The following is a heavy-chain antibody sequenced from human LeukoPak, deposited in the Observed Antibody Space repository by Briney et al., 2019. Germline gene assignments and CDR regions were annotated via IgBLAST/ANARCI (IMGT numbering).Heavy chain of an antibody. V-gene: IGHV4-59*01. Sequence: SETLSLTCTVSGGSINNYYWSWVRQPPGKGLEWIGEINHSGSTNYNPSLKSRVTISVDTSKNQFSLKLSSVTAADTAVYYCARSGYYSIDAFDIWGQGTMVTVSS. CDR2: INHSGST. D-gene: IGHD3-22*01. CDR3: ARSGYYSIDAFDI. CDR1: GGSINNYY. J-gene: IGHJ3*02.